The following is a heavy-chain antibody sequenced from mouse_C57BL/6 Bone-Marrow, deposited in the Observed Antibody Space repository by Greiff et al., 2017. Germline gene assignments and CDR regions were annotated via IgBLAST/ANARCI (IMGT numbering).Heavy chain of an antibody. D-gene: IGHD2-3*01. Sequence: DVKLVESGGDLVKPGGSLKLSCAASGFTFSSYGMSWVRQTPDKRLEWVATISSGGSYTYYPDSVKGRFTISRDNAKNTLYLQMSSLKSEDTAMYYCARLDGWGYFDYWGQGTTLTVSS. V-gene: IGHV5-6*02. CDR2: ISSGGSYT. CDR1: GFTFSSYG. CDR3: ARLDGWGYFDY. J-gene: IGHJ2*01.